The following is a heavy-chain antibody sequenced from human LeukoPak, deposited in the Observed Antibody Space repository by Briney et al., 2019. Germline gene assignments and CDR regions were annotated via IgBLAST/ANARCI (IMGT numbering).Heavy chain of an antibody. CDR3: ARVAAFEI. J-gene: IGHJ3*02. CDR2: IKSDGSST. CDR1: GFTFSSYW. Sequence: PGESLRLSCAASGFTFSSYWMHWVRQAPGKGLVWVSRIKSDGSSTSYADSVKGRFTISRDNAKNTLYLQMNSLRAYNTAVYYCARVAAFEIWGQGTLVTVSS. V-gene: IGHV3-74*01.